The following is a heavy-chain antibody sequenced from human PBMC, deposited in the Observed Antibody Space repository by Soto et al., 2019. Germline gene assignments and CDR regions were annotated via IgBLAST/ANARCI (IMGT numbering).Heavy chain of an antibody. Sequence: QVQLEQSVAEVKKPGSSVKISCKASGGTLSDHGVSWLRQAPGQGLDWVGGTIPVFNTAKYAPKFQGRVTIAADKSTNIAYMELGSLRSDDTAFYYCARGVYGSGNYYTGPSAFDIWGQGTLVIVSS. CDR2: TIPVFNTA. CDR3: ARGVYGSGNYYTGPSAFDI. CDR1: GGTLSDHG. J-gene: IGHJ3*02. D-gene: IGHD3-10*01. V-gene: IGHV1-69*06.